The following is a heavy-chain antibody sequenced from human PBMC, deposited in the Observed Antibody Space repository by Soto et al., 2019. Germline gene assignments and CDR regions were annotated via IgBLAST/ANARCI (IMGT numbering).Heavy chain of an antibody. V-gene: IGHV3-23*01. CDR2: ISGSGGST. CDR3: AKVDKQLPTPGAFDI. CDR1: GFTFSSYA. D-gene: IGHD6-6*01. J-gene: IGHJ3*02. Sequence: PGGSLRLSCAASGFTFSSYAMGWVRQAPGKGLEWVSAISGSGGSTYYADSVKGRFTISRDNSKNTLYLQMNSLRAEDTAVYYCAKVDKQLPTPGAFDIWGQGTMVTVSS.